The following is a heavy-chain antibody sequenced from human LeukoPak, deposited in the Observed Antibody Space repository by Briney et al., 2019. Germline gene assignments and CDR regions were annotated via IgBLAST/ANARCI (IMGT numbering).Heavy chain of an antibody. Sequence: ASVKVSCKASGYTFTGYYMHWVRQAPGQRLEWMGWINPNSGGTNYAQKFQGRVTMTRDTSISTAYMELSRLRSDDTAVYYCARGAKLTGAFSDAFDIWGQGTMVTVSS. D-gene: IGHD7-27*01. CDR1: GYTFTGYY. V-gene: IGHV1-2*02. J-gene: IGHJ3*02. CDR2: INPNSGGT. CDR3: ARGAKLTGAFSDAFDI.